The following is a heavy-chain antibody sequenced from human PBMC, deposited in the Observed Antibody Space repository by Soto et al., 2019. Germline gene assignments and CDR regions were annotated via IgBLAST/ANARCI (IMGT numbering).Heavy chain of an antibody. J-gene: IGHJ5*01. CDR1: GDSISSVHYF. CDR2: IYKSATT. CDR3: ARGRYCLTGRCFPNWFDS. D-gene: IGHD2-15*01. V-gene: IGHV4-30-4*01. Sequence: QVELLESGPGLVKPSQTLSLTCSVSGDSISSVHYFCAWIRQPTGQALEYIGYIYKSATTYYNPSFESRVAISLDTSKRQFALNVTSVTAADTAVYFCARGRYCLTGRCFPNWFDSWGQGTLVTVSS.